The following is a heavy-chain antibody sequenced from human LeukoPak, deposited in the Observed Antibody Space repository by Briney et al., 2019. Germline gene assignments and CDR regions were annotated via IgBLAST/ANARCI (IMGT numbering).Heavy chain of an antibody. J-gene: IGHJ4*02. CDR3: ARASGPIKKNRFDQ. Sequence: PGMSLSLSCATSGFTFSTYGMEWVRQAPGKGLEWVAIMFSDGIRKYYADSVKGRFTISRDISRSTLYLEMNSLSAEDTAVYYCARASGPIKKNRFDQWGQGTLVTVSS. V-gene: IGHV3-30*12. CDR1: GFTFSTYG. CDR2: MFSDGIRK. D-gene: IGHD1-26*01.